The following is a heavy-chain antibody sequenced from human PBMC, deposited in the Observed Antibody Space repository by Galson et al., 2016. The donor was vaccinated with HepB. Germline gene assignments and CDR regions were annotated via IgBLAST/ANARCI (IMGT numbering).Heavy chain of an antibody. Sequence: ETLSLTCVVSGDSITKWWSWVRQPPGKGLEWIGEINLSGNTNYNPSLKSRVTISLDTSKNQFSLKVRSLTAADTAVYYCARAQKGVIVTWYYDCMDVWGKGTTVIVSS. D-gene: IGHD2/OR15-2a*01. CDR3: ARAQKGVIVTWYYDCMDV. CDR1: GDSITKW. V-gene: IGHV4/OR15-8*01. CDR2: INLSGNT. J-gene: IGHJ6*03.